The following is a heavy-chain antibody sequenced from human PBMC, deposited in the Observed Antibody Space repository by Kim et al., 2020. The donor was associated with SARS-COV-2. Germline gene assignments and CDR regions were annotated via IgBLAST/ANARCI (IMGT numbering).Heavy chain of an antibody. CDR1: GFTFSSCG. CDR2: TSHDESKK. CDR3: AKDLNYGSGDYESFDI. Sequence: GGSLRLSCAASGFTFSSCGMHWVRQAPGKGLEWVAVTSHDESKKFYAGSVKGRFTISRDNSKNTLYLQMNSLSAEDTAVYYCAKDLNYGSGDYESFDIWGQGTMVTVSS. D-gene: IGHD3-10*01. V-gene: IGHV3-30*18. J-gene: IGHJ3*02.